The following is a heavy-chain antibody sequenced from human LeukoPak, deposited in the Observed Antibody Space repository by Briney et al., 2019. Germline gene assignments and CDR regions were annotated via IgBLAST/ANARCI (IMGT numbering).Heavy chain of an antibody. CDR1: GFTFSSYA. CDR3: AKHTVPPYFDY. J-gene: IGHJ4*02. V-gene: IGHV3-23*01. Sequence: SGGSLRLSCAASGFTFSSYAMSWVRQAPGKGLEWVSAISGSGGSTYCADSVKGRFTISRDNSKNTLYLQLNSLRAEDTAVYYCAKHTVPPYFDYWGQGTLVTVSS. CDR2: ISGSGGST. D-gene: IGHD4-17*01.